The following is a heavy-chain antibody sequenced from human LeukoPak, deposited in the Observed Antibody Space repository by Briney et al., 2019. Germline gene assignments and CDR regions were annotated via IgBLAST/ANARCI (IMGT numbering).Heavy chain of an antibody. J-gene: IGHJ5*02. CDR2: IYYSGST. CDR1: GGSISSSSYY. D-gene: IGHD2-2*01. CDR3: ARGMVVPAATSGCWFDP. V-gene: IGHV4-39*07. Sequence: SETLSLTCTVSGGSISSSSYYWGWIRQPPGKGLEWIGSIYYSGSTYYNPSLKSRVAISVDTSKNQFSLKLSSVTAADTAVYYCARGMVVPAATSGCWFDPWGQGTLVTVSS.